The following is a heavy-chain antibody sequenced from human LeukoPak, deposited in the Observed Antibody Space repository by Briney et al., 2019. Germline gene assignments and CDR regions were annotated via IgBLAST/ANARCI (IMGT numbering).Heavy chain of an antibody. CDR3: ARDFSALLVDY. CDR1: GDTFTSYD. V-gene: IGHV1-8*03. Sequence: GASVKVSCKASGDTFTSYDINWVRQATGQGLEWMGWMNPNSGNTGYAQKFQGRVTITRNTSISTAYMELSSLRPEDTAVYYCARDFSALLVDYWGQGTLVTVSS. D-gene: IGHD1-26*01. CDR2: MNPNSGNT. J-gene: IGHJ4*02.